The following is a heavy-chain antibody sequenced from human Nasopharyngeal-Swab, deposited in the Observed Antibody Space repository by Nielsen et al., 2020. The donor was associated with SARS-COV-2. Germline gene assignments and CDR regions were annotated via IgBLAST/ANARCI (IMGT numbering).Heavy chain of an antibody. V-gene: IGHV3-48*03. CDR1: GLTFSSYE. CDR3: TTDDPGIREFAH. Sequence: GESLKISCVVSGLTFSSYEMSWVRQAPGKGLEWVSHISRFAGTIWYADSVKGRFTISRDNAKNSMYLQMNSLTADDTGVYYCTTDDPGIREFAHWGQGTLVTVSS. D-gene: IGHD3-10*01. CDR2: ISRFAGTI. J-gene: IGHJ4*02.